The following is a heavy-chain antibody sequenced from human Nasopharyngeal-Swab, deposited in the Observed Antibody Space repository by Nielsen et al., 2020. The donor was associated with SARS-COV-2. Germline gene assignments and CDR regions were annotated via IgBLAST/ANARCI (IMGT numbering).Heavy chain of an antibody. V-gene: IGHV1-8*01. J-gene: IGHJ1*01. CDR3: ARMMAGYDGYLQN. CDR1: GYTFTSYD. Sequence: ASVKVSCKASGYTFTSYDINWVRQAPGHGLEWLGRTQFNNAKTVYAQKFQGRVTMTWNTSITTAYMRLSGLRSDDTAVYYCARMMAGYDGYLQNWGQGTLVTVSS. CDR2: TQFNNAKT. D-gene: IGHD2-2*03.